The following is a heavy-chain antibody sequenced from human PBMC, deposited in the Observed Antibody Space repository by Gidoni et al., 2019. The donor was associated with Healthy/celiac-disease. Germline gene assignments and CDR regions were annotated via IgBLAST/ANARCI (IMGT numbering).Heavy chain of an antibody. J-gene: IGHJ6*02. CDR1: GFTFSSYS. D-gene: IGHD3-3*01. V-gene: IGHV3-21*01. CDR3: ARGDHYDFWSGPLGDYYYGMDV. Sequence: EVQLVESGGGLVKPGGSMRLSCAASGFTFSSYSMNWVRQAPGKGLEWVSSISSSSSYIYYADSVKGGFTISRDNAKNSLYLQMNSLRAEDTAVYYCARGDHYDFWSGPLGDYYYGMDVWGQGTTVTVSS. CDR2: ISSSSSYI.